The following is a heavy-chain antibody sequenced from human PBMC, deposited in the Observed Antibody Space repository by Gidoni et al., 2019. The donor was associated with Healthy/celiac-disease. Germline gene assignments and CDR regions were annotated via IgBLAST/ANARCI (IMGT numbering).Heavy chain of an antibody. Sequence: QVTLKESGPALVKPTQTLTLTCTFSGFSLSTSGMRVSWIRQPPGKALEWLARIDWDDDKFYSTSLKTRLTISKDTSKNQVVLTMTNMDPVDTATYYCARDIAARRNYYYGMDVWGQGTTVTVSS. CDR2: IDWDDDK. CDR1: GFSLSTSGMR. CDR3: ARDIAARRNYYYGMDV. D-gene: IGHD6-6*01. V-gene: IGHV2-70*04. J-gene: IGHJ6*02.